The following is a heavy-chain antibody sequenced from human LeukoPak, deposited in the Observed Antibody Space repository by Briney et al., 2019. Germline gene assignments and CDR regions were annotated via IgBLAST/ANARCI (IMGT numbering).Heavy chain of an antibody. V-gene: IGHV4-59*01. D-gene: IGHD3-10*01. J-gene: IGHJ4*02. CDR3: ARFLYGSGNDY. CDR1: GGSISNYY. CDR2: IYYSGST. Sequence: SETLSLTCTVSGGSISNYYWSWIRQPPGKGLEWIGYIYYSGSTDYNPSLRSRVTISLDTSKNRFSLILSSVTAADTAMYYCARFLYGSGNDYWGQGTLVTVSS.